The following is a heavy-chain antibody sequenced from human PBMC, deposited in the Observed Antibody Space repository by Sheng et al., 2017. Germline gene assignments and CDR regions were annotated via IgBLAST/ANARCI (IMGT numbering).Heavy chain of an antibody. Sequence: QVQLVQSGAEVKKPGSSVKVSCKASGGTFSNYAISWVRQAPGQGLEWMGGIIPIFGTANLAQKFQGRVTITADEITSTAYMELSSLRSEDTAVYYCARPYSMVRGVYYAMDVWGQGTTVTVSS. CDR1: GGTFSNYA. V-gene: IGHV1-69*01. J-gene: IGHJ6*02. D-gene: IGHD3-10*01. CDR2: IIPIFGTA. CDR3: ARPYSMVRGVYYAMDV.